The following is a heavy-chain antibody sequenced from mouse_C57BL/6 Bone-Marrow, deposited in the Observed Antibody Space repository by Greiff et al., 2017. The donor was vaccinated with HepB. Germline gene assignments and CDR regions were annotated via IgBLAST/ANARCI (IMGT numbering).Heavy chain of an antibody. V-gene: IGHV1-50*01. D-gene: IGHD1-1*01. CDR1: GYTFTSYW. CDR3: ARDYDPPFAY. J-gene: IGHJ3*01. Sequence: VQLQQPGAELVKPGASVKLSCKASGYTFTSYWMQWVKQRPGQGLEWIGEIDPSDSYTNYNQKFKGKATLTVDTSSSTAYMQLSSLTSEDSAVYYCARDYDPPFAYWGQGTLVTVSA. CDR2: IDPSDSYT.